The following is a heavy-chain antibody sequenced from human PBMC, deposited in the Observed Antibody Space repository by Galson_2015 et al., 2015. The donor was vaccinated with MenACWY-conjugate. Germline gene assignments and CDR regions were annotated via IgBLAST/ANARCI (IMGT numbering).Heavy chain of an antibody. CDR3: TADMSGYSAYSVADY. D-gene: IGHD4-11*01. Sequence: SLRLSCAASGFTFSSAWMHWVRQAPGKGLEWVGRIKNKAAGGTTDYAAPVKGRFTISRNDPEKTLYLQISSLKIEDTAVYYCTADMSGYSAYSVADYWGQGTLVTVSS. CDR1: GFTFSSAW. J-gene: IGHJ4*02. V-gene: IGHV3-15*07. CDR2: IKNKAAGGTT.